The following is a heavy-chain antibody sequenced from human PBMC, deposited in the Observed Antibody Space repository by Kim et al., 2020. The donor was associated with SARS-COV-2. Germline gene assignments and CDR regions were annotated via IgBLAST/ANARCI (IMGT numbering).Heavy chain of an antibody. Sequence: SETLSLTCTVSGYSISSGYYWGWIRQPPGKGLEWIGSIYHSGSTYYNPSLNSRVTISVVTSKNHFSLKLSSVTAADAAVYYCARARVRGVICNYYFDYWGKGTLDTVSS. D-gene: IGHD3-10*01. J-gene: IGHJ4*02. CDR3: ARARVRGVICNYYFDY. CDR2: IYHSGST. CDR1: GYSISSGYY. V-gene: IGHV4-38-2*02.